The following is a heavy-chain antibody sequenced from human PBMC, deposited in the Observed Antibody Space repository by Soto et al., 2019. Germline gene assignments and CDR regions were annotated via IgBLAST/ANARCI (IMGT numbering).Heavy chain of an antibody. CDR3: ARGLGGYGYFDY. V-gene: IGHV1-3*01. CDR2: INAGNGNT. CDR1: GYTFTSYA. Sequence: ASVKGSCKASGYTFTSYAVHWVRQAPGQRLEWMGWINAGNGNTKYSQKFQGRVTITRDTSASTAYMELSSLRSEDTAVYYCARGLGGYGYFDYWGQGTLVTVSS. J-gene: IGHJ4*02. D-gene: IGHD5-12*01.